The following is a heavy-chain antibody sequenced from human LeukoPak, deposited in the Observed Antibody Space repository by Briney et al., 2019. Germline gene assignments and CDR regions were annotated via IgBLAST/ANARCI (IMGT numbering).Heavy chain of an antibody. CDR1: GESFSGNF. D-gene: IGHD3-9*01. V-gene: IGHV4-34*01. CDR3: ARVQDYDILTGYHNWFDP. J-gene: IGHJ5*02. CDR2: IDNNGIT. Sequence: SETLSLTCAVSGESFSGNFWTWIRQSPGKGLEWIGEIDNNGITNYNPSLKSRVTISVDTSKNQFSLKLSSVTAADTAVYYCARVQDYDILTGYHNWFDPWGQGTLVTVSS.